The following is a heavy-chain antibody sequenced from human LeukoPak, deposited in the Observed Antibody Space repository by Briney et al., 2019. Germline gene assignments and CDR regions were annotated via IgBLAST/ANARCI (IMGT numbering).Heavy chain of an antibody. D-gene: IGHD3-10*01. Sequence: ASVKVSCKASGYTFTGYYMHWVRQAPGQGLEGMGWINPNSGGTNYAQKFQGWVTMTRDMSISTAYMELSRLRSDDTAVYYCARSMVRGVILYSWGQGTLVTVSS. CDR1: GYTFTGYY. V-gene: IGHV1-2*04. J-gene: IGHJ4*02. CDR2: INPNSGGT. CDR3: ARSMVRGVILYS.